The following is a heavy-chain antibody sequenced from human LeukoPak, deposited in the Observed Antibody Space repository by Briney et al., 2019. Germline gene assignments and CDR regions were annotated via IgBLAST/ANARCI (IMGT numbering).Heavy chain of an antibody. J-gene: IGHJ2*01. CDR3: ARQSYGDYGYRYFDI. D-gene: IGHD4-17*01. Sequence: SETLSLTCTVSGDSISSSGYYWGWIRQPPGKGLDWIGSIDYSGSTYYNPSLKSRVTISVDTSKNHFSLKLSSVTAADTAVYHCARQSYGDYGYRYFDIWGRGTLVTVSS. CDR2: IDYSGST. CDR1: GDSISSSGYY. V-gene: IGHV4-39*01.